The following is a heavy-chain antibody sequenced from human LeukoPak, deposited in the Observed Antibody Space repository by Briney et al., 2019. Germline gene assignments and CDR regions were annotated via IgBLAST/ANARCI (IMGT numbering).Heavy chain of an antibody. Sequence: SETLSLTCAVYGGSFSGYYWSWIRQPPGKGLEWNGEINHSGSTNYNPSLKSRVTISVDTSKNQFSLKLSSVTAADTAVYYCARGQNYGGNFDYWGQGTLVTVSS. D-gene: IGHD4-23*01. V-gene: IGHV4-34*01. CDR3: ARGQNYGGNFDY. CDR2: INHSGST. CDR1: GGSFSGYY. J-gene: IGHJ4*02.